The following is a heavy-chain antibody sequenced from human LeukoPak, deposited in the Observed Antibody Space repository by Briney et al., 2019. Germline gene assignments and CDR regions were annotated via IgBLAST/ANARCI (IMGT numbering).Heavy chain of an antibody. CDR1: GGTFSSYA. D-gene: IGHD6-6*01. Sequence: ASVKVSCKASGGTFSSYAISWVRQAPGQGLEWMGGIIPIFGTANYAQKFQGRVTITADESTSTAYMELSSLRSEDTAVYYCAKDQLPAARPGDAFDIWGQGTMVTVSS. CDR2: IIPIFGTA. CDR3: AKDQLPAARPGDAFDI. J-gene: IGHJ3*02. V-gene: IGHV1-69*13.